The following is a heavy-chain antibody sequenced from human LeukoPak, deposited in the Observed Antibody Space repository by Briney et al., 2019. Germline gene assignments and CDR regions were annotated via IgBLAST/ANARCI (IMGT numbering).Heavy chain of an antibody. Sequence: GGSLRLSCAASGFTFSRYWMHWVRQAPGKGLVWVSRINSDGSFTTYADSVEGRFTISRDNAKNTLYLQMNSLRADDTAVYFCARDPNYDSSGYPFDYWGQGTLVTVSS. CDR3: ARDPNYDSSGYPFDY. J-gene: IGHJ4*02. CDR1: GFTFSRYW. CDR2: INSDGSFT. V-gene: IGHV3-74*01. D-gene: IGHD3-22*01.